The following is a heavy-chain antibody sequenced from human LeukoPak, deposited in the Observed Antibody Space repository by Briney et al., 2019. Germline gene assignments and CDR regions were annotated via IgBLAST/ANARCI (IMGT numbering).Heavy chain of an antibody. Sequence: PGGSLRLSCAASGFSFSSYAMHWVRQAPGKGLEWVAVISYDGSNKYYADSVKGRFTIPRDNSKNTLYLQMNSLRAEDTAVYYCARGLPIDYWGQGTLVTVSS. CDR2: ISYDGSNK. J-gene: IGHJ4*02. CDR1: GFSFSSYA. D-gene: IGHD5-12*01. V-gene: IGHV3-30*04. CDR3: ARGLPIDY.